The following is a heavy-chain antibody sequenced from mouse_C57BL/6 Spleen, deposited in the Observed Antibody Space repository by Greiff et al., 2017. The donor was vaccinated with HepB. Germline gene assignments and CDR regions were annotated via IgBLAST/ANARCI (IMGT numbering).Heavy chain of an antibody. J-gene: IGHJ2*01. CDR1: GFTFSSYT. V-gene: IGHV5-9*01. CDR2: ISGGGGNT. D-gene: IGHD1-3*01. Sequence: EVQLVESGGGLVKPGGSLKLSCAASGFTFSSYTMSWVRPTPEKRLEWVATISGGGGNTYYPDSVKGRFTISRDNAKNTLYLQMSSLRSEDTALYYCARRVGFDYWGQGTTLTVSS. CDR3: ARRVGFDY.